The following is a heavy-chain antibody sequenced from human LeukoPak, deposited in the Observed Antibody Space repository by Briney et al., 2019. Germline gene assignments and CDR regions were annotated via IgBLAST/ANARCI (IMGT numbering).Heavy chain of an antibody. CDR2: IYSGGST. V-gene: IGHV3-66*01. CDR1: GFTVSSNY. D-gene: IGHD3-9*01. CDR3: ARAWFVAFDI. Sequence: GGSLRLSCVASGFTVSSNYMSWVRQAPGKGLEWVSVIYSGGSTYYADSVKGRFIISRDNSKNTLYLQMNSLRAEDTAVYYCARAWFVAFDIWGQGTMVTVSS. J-gene: IGHJ3*02.